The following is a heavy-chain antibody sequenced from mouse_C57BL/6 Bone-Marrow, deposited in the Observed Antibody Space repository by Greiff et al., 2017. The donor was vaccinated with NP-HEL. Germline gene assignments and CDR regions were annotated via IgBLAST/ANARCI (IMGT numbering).Heavy chain of an antibody. D-gene: IGHD1-1*01. Sequence: QVQLKQSGAELVKPGASVKISCKASGYAFSSYWMNWVKQRPGKGLEWIGQIYPGDGDTNYNGKFKGKATLTADKSSSTAYMQLSSLTSEDSAVYFCARMEVVDYAMDYWGQGTSVTVSS. CDR3: ARMEVVDYAMDY. V-gene: IGHV1-80*01. CDR2: IYPGDGDT. J-gene: IGHJ4*01. CDR1: GYAFSSYW.